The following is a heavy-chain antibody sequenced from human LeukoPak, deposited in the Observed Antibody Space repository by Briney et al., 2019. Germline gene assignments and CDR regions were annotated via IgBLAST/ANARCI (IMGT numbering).Heavy chain of an antibody. V-gene: IGHV4-34*01. Sequence: SETLSLTCAVYGGSFSGYYWSWIRQPPGKGLEWIGEINHSGSTNYNPSLKSRVTISVDKSKNQFSLKLSSVTAADTAVYYCARDPDKLPFDYWGQGTLVTVSS. CDR1: GGSFSGYY. J-gene: IGHJ4*02. CDR2: INHSGST. CDR3: ARDPDKLPFDY. D-gene: IGHD1-7*01.